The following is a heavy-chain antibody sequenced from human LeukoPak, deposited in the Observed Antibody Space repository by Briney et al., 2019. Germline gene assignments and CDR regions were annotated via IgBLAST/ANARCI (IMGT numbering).Heavy chain of an antibody. Sequence: SETLSLTCTVSGGSFTSTNYYWGWIRQPPGKGLEWIASFYYSGSTYYNSSPKSRVTISVDTSKNQFSLRLSSVTAADTAMYYCARGFSDYVFDYWGQGTLVTVSS. D-gene: IGHD4-17*01. V-gene: IGHV4-39*07. J-gene: IGHJ4*02. CDR2: FYYSGST. CDR3: ARGFSDYVFDY. CDR1: GGSFTSTNYY.